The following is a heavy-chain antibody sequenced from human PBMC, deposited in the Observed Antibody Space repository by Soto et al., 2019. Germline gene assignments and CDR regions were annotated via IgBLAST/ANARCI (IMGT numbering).Heavy chain of an antibody. CDR2: MNSDGSIT. CDR1: AFTFSSYA. J-gene: IGHJ4*02. CDR3: VKGWSEY. V-gene: IGHV3-74*01. D-gene: IGHD2-15*01. Sequence: PWVSLRLSCAASAFTFSSYAMHWVRQAPGKGLEWVSRMNSDGSITNYADSVKGRFTTSRDNAKKMLYLQMNSLRVEDTALYYCVKGWSEYWGKGTLVTVSS.